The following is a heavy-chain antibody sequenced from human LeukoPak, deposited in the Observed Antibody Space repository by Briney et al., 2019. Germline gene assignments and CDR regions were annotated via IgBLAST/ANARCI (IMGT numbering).Heavy chain of an antibody. V-gene: IGHV2-70*11. CDR2: IDWDDDK. D-gene: IGHD6-19*01. CDR1: GFSLSTSRMC. J-gene: IGHJ4*02. Sequence: SGPALVKPTQTLTLTCTFSGFSLSTSRMCVSWIRQPPGKALEWLSRIDWDDDKYYSTSLKTRLTISKDTAKNQVVLTMTNMDPVDTGTYYCARMLHGSGWYGTDYWGQGTLVTVSS. CDR3: ARMLHGSGWYGTDY.